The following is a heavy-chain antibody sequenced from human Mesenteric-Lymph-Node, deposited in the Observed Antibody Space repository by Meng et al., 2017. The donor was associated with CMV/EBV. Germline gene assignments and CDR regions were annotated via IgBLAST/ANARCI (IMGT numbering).Heavy chain of an antibody. Sequence: SETLSLTCTVSGDSITSYYWNWIRQPPGKGLEWIGHVYYSGTTNYNPSLRSRVTISVDTSKKHFSLRLSSVSAADTAVYYCARGLPSQPLLLWFGEFRFDPWGQGTLVTVSS. D-gene: IGHD3-10*01. CDR3: ARGLPSQPLLLWFGEFRFDP. CDR1: GDSITSYY. J-gene: IGHJ5*02. V-gene: IGHV4-59*01. CDR2: VYYSGTT.